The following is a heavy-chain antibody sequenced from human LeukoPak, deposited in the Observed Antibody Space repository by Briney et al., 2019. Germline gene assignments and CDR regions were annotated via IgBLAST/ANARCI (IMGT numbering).Heavy chain of an antibody. Sequence: SETLSLTCTVSGDSINSHYWSWIRQPPGKGLEWVGCIYYSGSTNYNPSLKSRVTISIDTSKNQFSLKLSSVTAADTAVYYCARGVGSWGQGTLVTVSS. CDR2: IYYSGST. V-gene: IGHV4-59*11. CDR3: ARGVGS. D-gene: IGHD3-10*01. J-gene: IGHJ1*01. CDR1: GDSINSHY.